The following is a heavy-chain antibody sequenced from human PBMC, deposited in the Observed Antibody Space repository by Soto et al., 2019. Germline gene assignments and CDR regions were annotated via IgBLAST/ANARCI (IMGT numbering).Heavy chain of an antibody. CDR1: GGSISSGGYY. CDR3: ASHPKYRSSSYYYGMDV. CDR2: IYYSGST. D-gene: IGHD6-6*01. Sequence: SETLSLTCTVSGGSISSGGYYWSWIRQHPGKGLEWIGYIYYSGSTYYNPSLKSRVTISVDTSKNQFSLKLSSVTAADTAVYYCASHPKYRSSSYYYGMDVWGQGTTVTVS. J-gene: IGHJ6*02. V-gene: IGHV4-30-4*08.